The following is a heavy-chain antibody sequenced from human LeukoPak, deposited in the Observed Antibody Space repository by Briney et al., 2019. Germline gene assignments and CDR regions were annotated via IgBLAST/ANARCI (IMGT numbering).Heavy chain of an antibody. J-gene: IGHJ4*02. Sequence: GGSLRLSCAASGFTFRNYVIHWVRQAPGKGLEWVAVTSSDLNVKLYADSVKGRFTISRDNSRSTLHLQMNSLRPEDTAIYYCAREGYYGSGSPPSLYFDYWGQGTLVTVSS. CDR2: TSSDLNVK. V-gene: IGHV3-30-3*01. CDR1: GFTFRNYV. CDR3: AREGYYGSGSPPSLYFDY. D-gene: IGHD3-10*01.